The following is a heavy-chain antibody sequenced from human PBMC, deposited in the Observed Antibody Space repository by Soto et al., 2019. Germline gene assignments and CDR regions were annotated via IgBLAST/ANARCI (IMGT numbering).Heavy chain of an antibody. D-gene: IGHD3-22*01. CDR2: IKSKTDGGTT. V-gene: IGHV3-15*01. Sequence: LRLSWAASGFTFSNAWMSWVRQAPGKGLEWVGRIKSKTDGGTTDYAAPVKGRFTISRDDSKNTLYLQMNSLKTEDTAVYYCTTEEVEYYYDSSGYYTDAFDIWGQGTMVTVSS. CDR1: GFTFSNAW. J-gene: IGHJ3*02. CDR3: TTEEVEYYYDSSGYYTDAFDI.